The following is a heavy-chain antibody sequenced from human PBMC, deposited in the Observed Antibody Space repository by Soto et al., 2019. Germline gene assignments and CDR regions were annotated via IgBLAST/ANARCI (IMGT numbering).Heavy chain of an antibody. V-gene: IGHV4-4*02. CDR1: GGSISSSNW. D-gene: IGHD3-3*01. J-gene: IGHJ6*02. CDR3: ARFVFGAHAAEYYYYGMDV. Sequence: PSETLSLTCAVSGGSISSSNWCSWVRQPPGKGLEWIGEIYHSGSTNYNPSLKSRVTISVDKSKNQFSLKLSSVTAADTAVYYCARFVFGAHAAEYYYYGMDVWGQGTTVTVSS. CDR2: IYHSGST.